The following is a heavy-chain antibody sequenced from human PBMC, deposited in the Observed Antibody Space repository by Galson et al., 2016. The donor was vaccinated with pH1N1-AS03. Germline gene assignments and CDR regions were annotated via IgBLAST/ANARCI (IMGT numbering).Heavy chain of an antibody. Sequence: CKASGYTFTNFGVIWVRQAPGQGLEWLGWISAYSGNNDYAQSLQGRVSMTTDPSTSTAYMELTSLTSDDTAIYYCARDLRSDFGNSFVAGVQFGRYWGQGTLVTVSS. CDR3: ARDLRSDFGNSFVAGVQFGRY. CDR2: ISAYSGNN. CDR1: GYTFTNFG. J-gene: IGHJ4*02. D-gene: IGHD3-10*01. V-gene: IGHV1-18*01.